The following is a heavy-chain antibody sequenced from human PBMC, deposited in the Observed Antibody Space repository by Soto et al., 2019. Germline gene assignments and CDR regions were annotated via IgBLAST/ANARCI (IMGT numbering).Heavy chain of an antibody. CDR3: TRNTSGRQGSAFDI. Sequence: GGSLRLSCAASGFTFSSYAMNWVRQASGKGLEWVSAISGGGTDTYYTDSVKGRFTISRDNSKNTLYLQMNSLRAEDTAVNYCTRNTSGRQGSAFDIWGQGTMVTVSS. V-gene: IGHV3-23*01. J-gene: IGHJ3*02. D-gene: IGHD6-19*01. CDR1: GFTFSSYA. CDR2: ISGGGTDT.